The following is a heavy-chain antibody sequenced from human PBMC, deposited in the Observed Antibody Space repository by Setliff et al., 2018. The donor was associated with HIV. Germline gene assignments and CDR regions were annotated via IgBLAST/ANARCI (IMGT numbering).Heavy chain of an antibody. CDR2: IYHSGST. CDR3: ARDRDGVGNDYMDV. D-gene: IGHD3-10*01. V-gene: IGHV4-39*07. J-gene: IGHJ6*03. CDR1: GGSVSSGSYH. Sequence: SETLSLTCTVSGGSVSSGSYHWGWIRQPPGKGLEWIGSIYHSGSTYYNPSLKSRVTISVDTSRKQFSLKVSAVTAADTAVYYCARDRDGVGNDYMDVWGKGTTVTVSS.